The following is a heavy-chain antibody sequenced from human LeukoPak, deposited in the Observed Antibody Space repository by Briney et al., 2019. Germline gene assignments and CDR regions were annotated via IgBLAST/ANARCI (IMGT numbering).Heavy chain of an antibody. CDR2: IYTSGST. J-gene: IGHJ2*01. V-gene: IGHV4-4*07. Sequence: SETLSLTCTVSGGSISSDYWSWIRQAAGKGLEWIGRIYTSGSTNYNPSLKSRVTISLDKSKKQFSLNLNSVTAADTAVYYCARSGGSTVTTRYFDLWGRGTLVTVSS. D-gene: IGHD4-17*01. CDR3: ARSGGSTVTTRYFDL. CDR1: GGSISSDY.